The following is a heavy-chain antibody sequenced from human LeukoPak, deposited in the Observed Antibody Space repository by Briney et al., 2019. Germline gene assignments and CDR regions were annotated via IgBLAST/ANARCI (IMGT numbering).Heavy chain of an antibody. CDR3: ARPYYSSGDFYFDS. CDR1: GGSISTIPYY. Sequence: SETLSLTCSVSGGSISTIPYYWGWIRQPPGKGLEWIGGIFYPGKTSYTPSLESRATISVDTSKNQFSLKLSSVTAADTAVYYCARPYYSSGDFYFDSWGQGTLVTVSS. CDR2: IFYPGKT. J-gene: IGHJ4*02. D-gene: IGHD3-10*01. V-gene: IGHV4-39*01.